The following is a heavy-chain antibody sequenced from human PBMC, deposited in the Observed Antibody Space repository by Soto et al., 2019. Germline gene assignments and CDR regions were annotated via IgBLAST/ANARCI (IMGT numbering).Heavy chain of an antibody. Sequence: GASVKVSCKASGYTFTGYYMHWVRQAPGQGLEWMGWINPNSGGTNYAQKFQGWVTMTRDTSISTAYMELSRLRSDDTAVYYCARSGQLERRGVSVFDPWGQGTLVTVSS. CDR2: INPNSGGT. CDR3: ARSGQLERRGVSVFDP. D-gene: IGHD1-1*01. J-gene: IGHJ5*02. CDR1: GYTFTGYY. V-gene: IGHV1-2*04.